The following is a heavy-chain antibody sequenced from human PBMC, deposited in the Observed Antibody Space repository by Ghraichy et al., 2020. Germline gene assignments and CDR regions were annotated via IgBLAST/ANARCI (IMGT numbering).Heavy chain of an antibody. D-gene: IGHD6-19*01. CDR3: ARVIAVAGQRARLFDY. CDR2: INHSGST. J-gene: IGHJ4*02. CDR1: GGSFSGYY. Sequence: SETLSLTCAVYGGSFSGYYWSWIRQPPGKGLEWIGEINHSGSTNYNPSLKSRVTISVDTSKNQFSLKLSSVTAADTAVYYCARVIAVAGQRARLFDYWGQGTLVTVSS. V-gene: IGHV4-34*01.